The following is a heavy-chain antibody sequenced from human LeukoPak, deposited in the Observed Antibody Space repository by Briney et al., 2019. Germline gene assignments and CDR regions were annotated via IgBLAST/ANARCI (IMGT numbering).Heavy chain of an antibody. CDR1: GFTFSNYG. V-gene: IGHV3-33*01. J-gene: IGHJ4*02. Sequence: GGSLRLSCAASGFTFSNYGMHWVPQAPGKGREWVSVIWYDESKKYYADSVKGRSTISRDNSMKTLNLKLKSLRAEDTAVYYCARDSSSGGRYFDYWGEGTLV. CDR3: ARDSSSGGRYFDY. D-gene: IGHD6-25*01. CDR2: IWYDESKK.